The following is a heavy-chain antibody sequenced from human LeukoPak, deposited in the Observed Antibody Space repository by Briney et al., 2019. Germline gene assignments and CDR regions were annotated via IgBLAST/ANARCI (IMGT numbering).Heavy chain of an antibody. D-gene: IGHD1-26*01. CDR1: GYTFTSYD. Sequence: APVKVSCKASGYTFTSYDINWVRQATGQGLEWMGWMNPNSGNTGYAQKFQGRVTITRNTSISTAYMELSSLRSEDTAVYYCAKDPRASGSLRFDYWGQGTLVTVSS. CDR3: AKDPRASGSLRFDY. J-gene: IGHJ4*02. V-gene: IGHV1-8*03. CDR2: MNPNSGNT.